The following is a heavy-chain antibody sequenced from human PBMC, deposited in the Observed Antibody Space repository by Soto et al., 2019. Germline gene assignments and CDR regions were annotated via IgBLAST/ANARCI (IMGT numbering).Heavy chain of an antibody. Sequence: ASVKVPCKSSGYTFTTYDIHWVRRAPGQGLEWMGWMSPHNGNTGFAQKFRDRVTIARNTSISTAYMELSGLRSEDTAVYYCARRKERSGPHYFDYWGQGTLVTVSS. CDR1: GYTFTTYD. CDR2: MSPHNGNT. D-gene: IGHD6-25*01. J-gene: IGHJ4*02. CDR3: ARRKERSGPHYFDY. V-gene: IGHV1-8*01.